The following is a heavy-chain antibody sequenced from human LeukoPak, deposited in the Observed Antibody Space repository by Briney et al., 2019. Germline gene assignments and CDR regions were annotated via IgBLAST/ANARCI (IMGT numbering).Heavy chain of an antibody. D-gene: IGHD5-18*01. V-gene: IGHV3-48*02. CDR1: GFTFSSYT. J-gene: IGHJ4*02. CDR3: ARDGLHTAHFDY. CDR2: VSGSSNI. Sequence: GGSLRLSCAASGFTFSSYTMNWVRQAPGKGLGWVSTVSGSSNIHYSDSVKGRFTISRDNARNSLYLQMNSLRDEDTAVYYCARDGLHTAHFDYWGQGTLVTVSS.